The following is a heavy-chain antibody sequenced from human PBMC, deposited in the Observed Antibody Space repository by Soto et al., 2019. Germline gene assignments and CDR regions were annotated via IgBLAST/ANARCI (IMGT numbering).Heavy chain of an antibody. V-gene: IGHV3-23*01. CDR1: GFTFSSYA. J-gene: IGHJ4*02. CDR2: ISGSGGST. CDR3: ARGAKLGYCSSTSCYPFDY. D-gene: IGHD2-2*01. Sequence: GGSLRLSCAASGFTFSSYAMSCVRQAPGKGLEWVSAISGSGGSTYYADSVKGRFTISRDNSKNTLYLQMNSLRAEDTAVYYCARGAKLGYCSSTSCYPFDYWGQGTLVTVSS.